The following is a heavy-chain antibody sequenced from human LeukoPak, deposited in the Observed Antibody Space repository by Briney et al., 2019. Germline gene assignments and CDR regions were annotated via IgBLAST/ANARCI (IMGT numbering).Heavy chain of an antibody. Sequence: ASVKVSCKASGGTFSSYGISWVRQAPGQGLEWMGWISAYNGNTNYAQKLQGRVTMTTDTSTSTAYMELRSLRSDDTAVYYCARDLGFTGTTGYWGQGTLVTVSS. CDR3: ARDLGFTGTTGY. CDR2: ISAYNGNT. V-gene: IGHV1-18*01. J-gene: IGHJ4*02. CDR1: GGTFSSYG. D-gene: IGHD1-7*01.